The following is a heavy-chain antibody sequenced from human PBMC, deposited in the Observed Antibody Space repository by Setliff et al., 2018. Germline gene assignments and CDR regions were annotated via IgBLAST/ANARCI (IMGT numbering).Heavy chain of an antibody. Sequence: SETLSLTCAVSDGSINSGGYYWSWIRQPPGKGLECIGYIYYRGSTYYNPSLKSRITMSVDTSKSQFSLKLSSVTAADTAVYYCARIHCSGGSCYFFDSWGQGTLVTVSS. CDR1: DGSINSGGYY. J-gene: IGHJ4*02. CDR2: IYYRGST. CDR3: ARIHCSGGSCYFFDS. V-gene: IGHV4-30-4*08. D-gene: IGHD2-15*01.